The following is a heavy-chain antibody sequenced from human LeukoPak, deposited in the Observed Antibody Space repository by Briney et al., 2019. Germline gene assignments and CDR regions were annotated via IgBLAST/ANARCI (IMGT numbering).Heavy chain of an antibody. Sequence: SETLSITCAVSGYSITTVYWWGWIRQTPGRGLEWIGSLHHSGITSYNPSLKSRVTISVDTSKNQFSLRLSSVTAADTAVYYCARVGGNDSTGHYSVDYWGQGTLVTVSS. D-gene: IGHD3-22*01. J-gene: IGHJ4*02. CDR3: ARVGGNDSTGHYSVDY. V-gene: IGHV4-38-2*01. CDR2: LHHSGIT. CDR1: GYSITTVYW.